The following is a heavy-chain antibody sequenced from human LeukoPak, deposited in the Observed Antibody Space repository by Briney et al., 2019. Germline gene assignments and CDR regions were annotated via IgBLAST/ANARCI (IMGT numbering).Heavy chain of an antibody. CDR1: GGSISSYY. Sequence: SETLSLTCTVSGGSISSYYSSWIRQPPGKGLEWNGYIYYTGITNYNASLKSRVTISVDTSKSQFSLELTSVTAADTAVYYCARDYRYCSSTGCYNYYYMDVWGKGTTVTVSS. J-gene: IGHJ6*03. V-gene: IGHV4-59*01. CDR2: IYYTGIT. D-gene: IGHD2-2*02. CDR3: ARDYRYCSSTGCYNYYYMDV.